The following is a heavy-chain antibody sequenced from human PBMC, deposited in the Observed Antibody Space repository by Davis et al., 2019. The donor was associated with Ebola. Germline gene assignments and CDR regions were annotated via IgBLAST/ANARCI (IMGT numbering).Heavy chain of an antibody. D-gene: IGHD6-19*01. J-gene: IGHJ4*02. Sequence: SLKISCAASGFTFDDYAMHWVRQAPGKGLEWVSGISWNSGSIGYADSVKGRFTISRDNAKNSLYLQMNSLRAEDTALYYCAKDNPPYSSGWYYFDYWGQGTLVTVSS. V-gene: IGHV3-9*01. CDR2: ISWNSGSI. CDR3: AKDNPPYSSGWYYFDY. CDR1: GFTFDDYA.